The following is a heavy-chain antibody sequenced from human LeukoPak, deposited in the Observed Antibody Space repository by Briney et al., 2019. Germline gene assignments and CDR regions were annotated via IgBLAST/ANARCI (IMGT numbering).Heavy chain of an antibody. CDR2: IAHDGTT. D-gene: IGHD3-16*01. J-gene: IGHJ4*02. CDR1: GVSIAITNY. Sequence: SGTLSLTCAASGVSIAITNYWRWVRQAPGTVLEWIGEIAHDGTTNYNPSLRSRVAMSFDRVNNPSSLSLTSVTAADTAVYYCTREDRPYCPFAYWGQGVLVTVSS. V-gene: IGHV4-4*02. CDR3: TREDRPYCPFAY.